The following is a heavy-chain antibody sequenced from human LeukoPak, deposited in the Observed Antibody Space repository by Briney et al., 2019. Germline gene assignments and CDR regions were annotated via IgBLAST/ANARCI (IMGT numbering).Heavy chain of an antibody. CDR2: ISAYNGNT. J-gene: IGHJ6*03. Sequence: ASVKVSCKASGYTFTSYGISWVRQAPGQGLEWMGWISAYNGNTNYAQKLQGRVTMTTDTSTSTAYMELRSLRSEDTAVYYCAIGSSTSCYVCRYYYMDVWGKGTTVTVSS. D-gene: IGHD2-2*01. V-gene: IGHV1-18*01. CDR3: AIGSSTSCYVCRYYYMDV. CDR1: GYTFTSYG.